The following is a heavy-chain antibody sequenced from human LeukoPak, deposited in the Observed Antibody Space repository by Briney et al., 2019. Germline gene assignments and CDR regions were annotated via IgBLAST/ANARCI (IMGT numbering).Heavy chain of an antibody. V-gene: IGHV4-34*01. CDR1: GGSSSGYY. D-gene: IGHD2-21*02. CDR3: ARRLARVVTAISTQLDY. CDR2: INHSGST. Sequence: SETLSLTCAVYGGSSSGYYWSWIRQPPGKGLEWIGEINHSGSTNYNPSLKSRVTISVDTSKNQFSLKLSSVTAADTAVYYCARRLARVVTAISTQLDYWGQGTLVTVSS. J-gene: IGHJ4*02.